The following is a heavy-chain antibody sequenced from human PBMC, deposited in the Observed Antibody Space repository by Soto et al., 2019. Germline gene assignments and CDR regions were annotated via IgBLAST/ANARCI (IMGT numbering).Heavy chain of an antibody. D-gene: IGHD3-22*01. CDR3: ARGKSGYYPYFDN. V-gene: IGHV4-59*01. J-gene: IGHJ4*02. CDR1: GDFISSYY. Sequence: SETLSLTCSVSGDFISSYYWSWIRQPPGKGLEWIGYVYYSGSTNYNPSLKSRVTISVDTSKKQFSLKLRSVTAADTAVYFCARGKSGYYPYFDNWGQGTLVTV. CDR2: VYYSGST.